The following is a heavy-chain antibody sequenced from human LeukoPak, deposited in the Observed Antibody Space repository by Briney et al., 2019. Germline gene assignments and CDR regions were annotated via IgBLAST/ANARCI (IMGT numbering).Heavy chain of an antibody. Sequence: SETPSLTCAVSDYSISSGYHWGWIRQPPEKGLEWIGSISRSGSTYYSPSLKGRVTMSVDSSTNQISLRLTSMAAADTAVYFCVRRGAPGVWASYFDPWGQGTLVTVSS. D-gene: IGHD1-26*01. V-gene: IGHV4-38-2*01. CDR3: VRRGAPGVWASYFDP. CDR1: DYSISSGYH. J-gene: IGHJ5*02. CDR2: ISRSGST.